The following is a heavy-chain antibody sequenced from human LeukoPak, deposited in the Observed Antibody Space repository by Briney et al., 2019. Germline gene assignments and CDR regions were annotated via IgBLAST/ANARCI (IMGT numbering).Heavy chain of an antibody. Sequence: ASVKVSCKASGYTFTGYYMHWVRQAPGQGLEWIGWINPNSGGTNYAQKFQGWVTMTRDTSISTAYMELSRLRSDDTAVYYCARGRGSGYGEDFDYWGQGTLVTVSS. CDR2: INPNSGGT. CDR3: ARGRGSGYGEDFDY. CDR1: GYTFTGYY. J-gene: IGHJ4*02. D-gene: IGHD5-12*01. V-gene: IGHV1-2*04.